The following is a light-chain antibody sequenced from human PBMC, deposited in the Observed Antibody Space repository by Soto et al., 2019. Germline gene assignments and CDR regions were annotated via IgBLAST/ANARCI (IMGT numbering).Light chain of an antibody. J-gene: IGKJ5*01. CDR2: KVS. Sequence: DVVMTQSPLSLPVTLGQPASISCRSNQSLVHSDGIAYFSWFQQRPGRSPRRLIYKVSNRDSGGPVRFSGSGSGTDFALKISRVEAEDVGVYYCLQGTHWPITFGQGTRLGIK. CDR3: LQGTHWPIT. V-gene: IGKV2-30*02. CDR1: QSLVHSDGIAY.